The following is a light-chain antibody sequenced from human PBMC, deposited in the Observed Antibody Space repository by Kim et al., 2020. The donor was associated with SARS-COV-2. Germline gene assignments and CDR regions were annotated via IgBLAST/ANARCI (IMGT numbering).Light chain of an antibody. CDR1: QRISSD. V-gene: IGKV3-15*01. CDR2: GAS. CDR3: NQYNDWPPIT. Sequence: ETVMTQSPATLSVSPGETATLSCRASQRISSDLAWYHQKFGQPPRLLIYGASSRATGTPARFSGSQAGTEFSRTISSVQSEDFGVYYCNQYNDWPPITFGQGTRLEIK. J-gene: IGKJ5*01.